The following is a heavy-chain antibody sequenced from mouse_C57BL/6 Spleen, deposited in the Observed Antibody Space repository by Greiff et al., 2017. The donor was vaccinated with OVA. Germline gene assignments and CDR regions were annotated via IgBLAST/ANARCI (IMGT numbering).Heavy chain of an antibody. CDR1: GYSITSGYY. J-gene: IGHJ4*01. CDR2: ISYDGSN. D-gene: IGHD2-1*01. CDR3: ARDPSYYGNYEAMDY. V-gene: IGHV3-6*01. Sequence: EVKLMESGPGLVKPSQSLSLTCSVTGYSITSGYYWNWIRQFPGNKLEWMGYISYDGSNNYNPSLKNRISITRYTSKNQFFLKLNSVTTEDTATYYCARDPSYYGNYEAMDYWGQGTSVTVSS.